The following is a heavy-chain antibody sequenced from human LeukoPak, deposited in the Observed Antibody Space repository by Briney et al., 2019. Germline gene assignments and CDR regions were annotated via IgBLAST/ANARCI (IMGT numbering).Heavy chain of an antibody. CDR1: GYTFTSYY. Sequence: ASVKVSCKASGYTFTSYYMHWVRQAPGQGFEWMGILNPSSGGTTYAQKFQGRVTMTRDTSTRTVYMELNSLRSEDTAVYYCAKESHSSSSDWFDPWGQGTLVTVSS. CDR3: AKESHSSSSDWFDP. V-gene: IGHV1-46*01. J-gene: IGHJ5*02. D-gene: IGHD6-6*01. CDR2: LNPSSGGT.